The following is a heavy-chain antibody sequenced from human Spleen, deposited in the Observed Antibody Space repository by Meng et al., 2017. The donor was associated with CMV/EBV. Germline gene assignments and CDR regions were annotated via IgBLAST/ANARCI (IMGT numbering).Heavy chain of an antibody. CDR3: ARECQRTARVAIMTTTFYCYGMDV. D-gene: IGHD3-3*01. CDR1: GYSFTNFG. CDR2: INGMNGKT. J-gene: IGHJ6*02. Sequence: ASVKVSCKTSGYSFTNFGISWVRQAPGQGLEWMGWINGMNGKTKYSQKFQGRVTMTTDTSTSSAYMELRSLKSDDTAVYYCARECQRTARVAIMTTTFYCYGMDVWGQGTTVTVSS. V-gene: IGHV1-18*01.